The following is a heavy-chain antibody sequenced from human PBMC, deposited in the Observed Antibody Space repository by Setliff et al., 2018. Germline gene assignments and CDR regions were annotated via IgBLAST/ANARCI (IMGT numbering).Heavy chain of an antibody. J-gene: IGHJ4*02. Sequence: PSETLSLTCTVSGGSISRGSYYWSWIRRPAGKGLEWIEHIYTSGSTNNNPSLKSRVTISVDKSKNPFSLKVNSVTAADTALYYCTVYNTGSSKYHYWGQGTPVTVSS. CDR1: GGSISRGSYY. D-gene: IGHD2-8*02. CDR3: TVYNTGSSKYHY. CDR2: IYTSGST. V-gene: IGHV4-61*09.